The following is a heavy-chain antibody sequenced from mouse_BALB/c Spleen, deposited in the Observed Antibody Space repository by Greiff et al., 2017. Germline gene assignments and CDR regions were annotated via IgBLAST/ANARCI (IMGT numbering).Heavy chain of an antibody. CDR2: IWAGGST. Sequence: VKLVESGPGLVAPSQSLSITCTVSGFSLTSYGVHWVRQPPGKGLEWLGVIWAGGSTNYNSALMSRLSISKDNSKSQVFLKMNSLQTDDTAMYYCARVYYDYDVGYYYAMDYRGQGTSVTGAS. V-gene: IGHV2-9*02. CDR3: ARVYYDYDVGYYYAMDY. CDR1: GFSLTSYG. J-gene: IGHJ4*01. D-gene: IGHD2-4*01.